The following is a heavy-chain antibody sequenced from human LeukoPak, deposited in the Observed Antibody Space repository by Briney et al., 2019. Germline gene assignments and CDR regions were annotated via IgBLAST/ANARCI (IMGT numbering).Heavy chain of an antibody. V-gene: IGHV3-23*01. J-gene: IGHJ6*03. CDR2: ISGSGGST. CDR3: ARDQSDFWSIGYYYMDV. CDR1: GFTFSSYA. D-gene: IGHD3-3*01. Sequence: GGSLRLSCAASGFTFSSYAMSWVRQAPGKGLEWVSAISGSGGSTYYADSVKGRFTISRDNSRNTLYLQMNSLRAEDTAVYYCARDQSDFWSIGYYYMDVWGKGSTVTVSS.